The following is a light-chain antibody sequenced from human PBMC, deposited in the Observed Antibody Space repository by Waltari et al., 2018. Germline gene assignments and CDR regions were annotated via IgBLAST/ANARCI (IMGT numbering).Light chain of an antibody. V-gene: IGKV1-39*01. CDR2: AAS. J-gene: IGKJ3*01. CDR1: QSISSY. CDR3: QQSYSTPFG. Sequence: DIQMTQSPSSLSASVGDRVTITCRASQSISSYLNWYQQKPGKAHKILIYAASSLQSGVPSRFSGSGSGTDFTLTISSLQPEDFATYYCQQSYSTPFGFGPGTKVDIK.